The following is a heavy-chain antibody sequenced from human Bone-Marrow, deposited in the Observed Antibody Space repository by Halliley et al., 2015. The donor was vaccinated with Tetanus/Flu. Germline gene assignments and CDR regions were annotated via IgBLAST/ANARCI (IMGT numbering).Heavy chain of an antibody. J-gene: IGHJ6*01. CDR2: IYFSGST. V-gene: IGHV4-4*02. Sequence: GLVKPSGTLSLTCAVSGGSIDSAHWWSWVRQSPRKGLEWIGEIYFSGSTNYNPSLKSRVTISLDKSKNQFSLNLSSVTAADTALYYCARVGDSGFGAHSCGLDVWGQGTMVTVSS. CDR1: GGSIDSAHW. CDR3: ARVGDSGFGAHSCGLDV. D-gene: IGHD3-16*01.